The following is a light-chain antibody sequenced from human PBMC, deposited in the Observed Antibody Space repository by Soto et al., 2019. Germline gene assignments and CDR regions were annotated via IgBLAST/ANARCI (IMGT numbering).Light chain of an antibody. CDR3: QEYNNWPPRNT. Sequence: EIVMTQSPATLSASPGERATLSCTASQSVSSNLAWYQQKPGQAPRLLIYGASTRATGIPARFSGSGSGTEVTLTISSLASEDFAVYYCQEYNNWPPRNTFGQGAKLEIK. J-gene: IGKJ2*01. CDR2: GAS. V-gene: IGKV3-15*01. CDR1: QSVSSN.